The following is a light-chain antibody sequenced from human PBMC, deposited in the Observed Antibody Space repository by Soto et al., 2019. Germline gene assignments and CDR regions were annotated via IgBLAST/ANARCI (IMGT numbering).Light chain of an antibody. CDR2: RTS. CDR1: QSISSN. J-gene: IGKJ4*01. CDR3: QQYNNWPRAT. V-gene: IGKV3-15*01. Sequence: EIVMTQSPATLSVSPWERATHSCRASQSISSNLAWYQQKPGQAPRLLMFRTSSRATGFPARFSGSGSGTEFNLTIIILQSEDFGVYYCQQYNNWPRATFGGGTKVEIK.